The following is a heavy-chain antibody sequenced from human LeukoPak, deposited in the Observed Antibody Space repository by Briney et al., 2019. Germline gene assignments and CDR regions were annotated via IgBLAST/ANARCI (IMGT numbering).Heavy chain of an antibody. J-gene: IGHJ4*02. CDR3: ARDQGGATTLV. CDR2: ISSSSSYI. D-gene: IGHD1-26*01. Sequence: GGSLRLSCVVSGLTFRGYWMHWVRQAPGKGLEWVSSISSSSSYIYYADSVKGRFTISRDNAKNSLYLQMNSLRAEDTAVYYCARDQGGATTLVWGQGTLVTVSS. CDR1: GLTFRGYW. V-gene: IGHV3-21*01.